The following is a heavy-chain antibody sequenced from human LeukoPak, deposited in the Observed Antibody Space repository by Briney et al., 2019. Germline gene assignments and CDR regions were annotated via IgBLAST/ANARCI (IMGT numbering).Heavy chain of an antibody. V-gene: IGHV3-53*01. Sequence: GGSLRLSCAASGFTVSSNYMSWVRQAPGKGLEWVSVIYSGGSTYYADSVKGRFTISRDNSKNTLYLQMNSLRAEDTAVYYCARESVVAQNFDYWGQGTLATVSS. D-gene: IGHD5-12*01. CDR1: GFTVSSNY. CDR2: IYSGGST. CDR3: ARESVVAQNFDY. J-gene: IGHJ4*02.